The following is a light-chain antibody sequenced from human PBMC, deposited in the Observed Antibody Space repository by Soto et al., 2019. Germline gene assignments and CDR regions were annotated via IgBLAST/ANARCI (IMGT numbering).Light chain of an antibody. J-gene: IGLJ1*01. CDR3: QSYDSSLSAYV. V-gene: IGLV1-51*01. Sequence: QSVLTQPPSVSAAPGQKVTISCSGSSSNIGNNFVSWYQHLPGTAPKLLIYDNNKRPSGIPDRFSGTKSGTSASLAITGLQAEDEADYYCQSYDSSLSAYVFGAGTKLTVL. CDR1: SSNIGNNF. CDR2: DNN.